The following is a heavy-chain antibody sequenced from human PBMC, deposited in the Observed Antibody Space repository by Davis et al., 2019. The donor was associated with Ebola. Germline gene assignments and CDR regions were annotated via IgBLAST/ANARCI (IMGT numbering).Heavy chain of an antibody. D-gene: IGHD6-13*01. Sequence: GGSLRLSCAASGLTFSSNYMSCVRQAPGKGLEWFSVIYSGGTTYYADSVKGRFTISRDNSKNTLYLQMNSLRAEDTAVYYCARVGGSTAGWGSADYWGQGTLVSVSS. CDR2: IYSGGTT. V-gene: IGHV3-66*01. CDR3: ARVGGSTAGWGSADY. J-gene: IGHJ4*02. CDR1: GLTFSSNY.